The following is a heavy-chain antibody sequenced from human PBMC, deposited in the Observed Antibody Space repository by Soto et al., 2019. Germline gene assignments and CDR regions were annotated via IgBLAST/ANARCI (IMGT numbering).Heavy chain of an antibody. J-gene: IGHJ6*03. CDR3: ARGEDSSSWYYYYYYMDV. D-gene: IGHD6-13*01. Sequence: EASVKVSCKASGYTFTSYDINWVRQATGQGLEWMGWMNPNSGNTGYAQKFQGRVTMTRNTSISTAYMELSSLRSEDTAVYYCARGEDSSSWYYYYYYMDVWGKGTTVTVSS. CDR1: GYTFTSYD. CDR2: MNPNSGNT. V-gene: IGHV1-8*01.